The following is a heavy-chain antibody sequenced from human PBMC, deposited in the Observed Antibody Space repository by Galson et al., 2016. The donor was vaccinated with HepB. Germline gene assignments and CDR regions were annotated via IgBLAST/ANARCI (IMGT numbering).Heavy chain of an antibody. D-gene: IGHD6-19*01. CDR2: IDWDEDK. J-gene: IGHJ4*02. V-gene: IGHV2-70*11. CDR1: GFSLSTSGMC. CDR3: ARVRSSGWVNGFDY. Sequence: PALVKPTQTLTLTCTFSGFSLSTSGMCVSWIRQPPGKALEWLARIDWDEDKYYTTSLQTRLTISKDTSKNQVVLTMTNMDPVDTATYYCARVRSSGWVNGFDYWGRGTLVTVSS.